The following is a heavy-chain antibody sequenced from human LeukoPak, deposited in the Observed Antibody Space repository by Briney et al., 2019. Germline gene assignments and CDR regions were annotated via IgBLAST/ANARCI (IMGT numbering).Heavy chain of an antibody. CDR3: ARVIIVGATSI. J-gene: IGHJ3*02. Sequence: GGSLRLSCAASGFTFSSYEMNWVRQAPGKGLEWVSYISSGGSTVHYADSVKGRFTISRDNAKNSLYLQMNSLRAEDTAVYYCARVIIVGATSIWGQGTMVTVSS. CDR1: GFTFSSYE. CDR2: ISSGGSTV. V-gene: IGHV3-48*03. D-gene: IGHD1-26*01.